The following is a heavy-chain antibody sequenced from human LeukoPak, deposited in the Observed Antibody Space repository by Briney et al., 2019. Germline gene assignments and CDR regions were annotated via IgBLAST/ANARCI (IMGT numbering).Heavy chain of an antibody. D-gene: IGHD3-10*01. CDR1: GRPVGTPNYW. V-gene: IGHV4-39*01. CDR2: LSYSGET. Sequence: SDTLSLTRTLWGRPVGTPNYWWGWVRQPPGRGLEWIGSLSYSGETYYSPYLKSRVTISADTSKNQFSLRLTSVTPADTAVYYCAGRGNFGYFDYWGQGTLVTVSS. J-gene: IGHJ4*02. CDR3: AGRGNFGYFDY.